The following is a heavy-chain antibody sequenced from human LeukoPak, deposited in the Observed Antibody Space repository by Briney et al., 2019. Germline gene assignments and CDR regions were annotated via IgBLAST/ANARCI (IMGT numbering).Heavy chain of an antibody. J-gene: IGHJ4*02. V-gene: IGHV3-23*01. CDR3: ARAGYCSGGSCYGSDY. CDR1: GFTFSSYA. D-gene: IGHD2-15*01. Sequence: GGSLRLSCAASGFTFSSYAMSWVRQAPGKGLEWVSAISGSGGSTYYTDSVKGRFTITRDNSKNTLYLQMNSLRAEDTAVYYCARAGYCSGGSCYGSDYWGQGTLVSVSS. CDR2: ISGSGGST.